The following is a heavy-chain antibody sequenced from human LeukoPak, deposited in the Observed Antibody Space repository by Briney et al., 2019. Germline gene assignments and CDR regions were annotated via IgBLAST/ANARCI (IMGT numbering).Heavy chain of an antibody. Sequence: ASVKVSCKASGYTLTSHGISWVRQAPGQGLEWMGWLSTDNGDTNYAQNLQGRVTMTTDTSTTTAHMELRSLRSDDTAVYYCARHGGVGPKRDYFDYWGPGTLVTVSS. CDR2: LSTDNGDT. D-gene: IGHD3-16*01. CDR1: GYTLTSHG. J-gene: IGHJ4*02. CDR3: ARHGGVGPKRDYFDY. V-gene: IGHV1-18*01.